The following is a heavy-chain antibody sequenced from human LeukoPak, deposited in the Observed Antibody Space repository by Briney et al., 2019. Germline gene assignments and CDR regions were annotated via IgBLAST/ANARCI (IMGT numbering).Heavy chain of an antibody. Sequence: PSETLSLTCTVSGGSISSSTYYWGWIRQSPGKGLEFIGTIYSSGTTYYNPSLKSRATISVDTSKNQFSLKLSSVTGADTALYYCVRQAKGGTYERFYDYWGQGTLVTVSS. CDR3: VRQAKGGTYERFYDY. V-gene: IGHV4-39*01. CDR2: IYSSGTT. CDR1: GGSISSSTYY. J-gene: IGHJ4*02. D-gene: IGHD1-26*01.